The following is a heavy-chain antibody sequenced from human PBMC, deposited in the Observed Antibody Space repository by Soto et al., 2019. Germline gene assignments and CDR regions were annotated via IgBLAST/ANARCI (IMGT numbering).Heavy chain of an antibody. CDR3: ARHNYDSSGTAVDV. J-gene: IGHJ6*02. V-gene: IGHV4-31*03. Sequence: QVQLQESGPGLVKPSQTLSLTCTVSGGSISSGGYYWSWIRQHPGKGLEWIGYIYYSGSTYYNPSLKTRVTRSVDTSKNQFPLKLSSVTAADTAVYYCARHNYDSSGTAVDVWGQGTTVTVSS. D-gene: IGHD3-22*01. CDR1: GGSISSGGYY. CDR2: IYYSGST.